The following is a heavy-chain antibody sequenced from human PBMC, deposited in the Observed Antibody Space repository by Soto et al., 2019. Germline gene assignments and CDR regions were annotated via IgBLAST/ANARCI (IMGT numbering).Heavy chain of an antibody. CDR3: ARQYSSGLYYFDS. CDR1: GGSISSSSYY. D-gene: IGHD6-19*01. Sequence: SETLSLTCTVSGGSISSSSYYWGWIRPPPGKGLEWIGSIYYSGSTYYNPSLKSRVTISVDTSKNQFSLKLSSVTAADTAVYYCARQYSSGLYYFDSRGQGTLVTVSS. V-gene: IGHV4-39*01. J-gene: IGHJ4*02. CDR2: IYYSGST.